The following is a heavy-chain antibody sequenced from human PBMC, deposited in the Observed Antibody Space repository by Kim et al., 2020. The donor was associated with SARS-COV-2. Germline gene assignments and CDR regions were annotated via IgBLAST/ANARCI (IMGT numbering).Heavy chain of an antibody. CDR3: ARLNRSNWHYPLRYFDY. Sequence: GGSLRLSCAASGFTFSSYSMNWIRQAPGKGLEWVSSISSSGSDKYYADSVKGRFTISRDNAKNSLYMQMNSLRAEDTAVYYYARLNRSNWHYPLRYFDY. CDR1: GFTFSSYS. V-gene: IGHV3-21*01. D-gene: IGHD1-7*01. CDR2: ISSSGSDK. J-gene: IGHJ4*01.